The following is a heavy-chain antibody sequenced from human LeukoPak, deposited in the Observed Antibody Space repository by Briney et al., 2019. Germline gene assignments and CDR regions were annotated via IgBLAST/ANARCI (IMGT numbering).Heavy chain of an antibody. CDR1: GGSISSYY. CDR2: IYYSGST. J-gene: IGHJ3*02. D-gene: IGHD3-9*01. Sequence: SETLSLTCTVSGGSISSYYWSWVRQPPGKGLEWFGYIYYSGSTNYNPSLKSRVTRSVETSKNQCSRRLSSVPAADTAVYYCARVYYVILTGYSDYHDAFDIWGRGTMVTVSS. CDR3: ARVYYVILTGYSDYHDAFDI. V-gene: IGHV4-59*01.